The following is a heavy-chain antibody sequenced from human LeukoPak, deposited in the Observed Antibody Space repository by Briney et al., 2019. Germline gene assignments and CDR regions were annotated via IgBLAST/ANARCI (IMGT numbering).Heavy chain of an antibody. D-gene: IGHD2-15*01. CDR3: ARGPRGSWSFDY. J-gene: IGHJ4*02. CDR1: GGSISSYY. CDR2: INHSGST. V-gene: IGHV4-34*01. Sequence: SETLSLTYTVSGGSISSYYWSWIRQPPGKGLEWIGEINHSGSTNYNPSLKSRVTISVDTSKNQFSLKLSSVTAADTAVYYCARGPRGSWSFDYWGQGTLVTVSS.